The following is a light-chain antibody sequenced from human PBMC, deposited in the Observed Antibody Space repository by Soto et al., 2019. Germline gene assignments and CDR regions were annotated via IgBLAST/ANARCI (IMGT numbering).Light chain of an antibody. CDR3: QRYNNWPLT. J-gene: IGKJ4*01. V-gene: IGKV3D-15*01. CDR1: QSVPSD. CDR2: GAS. Sequence: EIVLTQSPGTLSLSPGERATLSCRASQSVPSDWLAWYRHKPGQAPRLLIYGASSRATGVPDRVSGSGSGTDFTLTINSLQSEDFAIYYCQRYNNWPLTFGGGTKVDIK.